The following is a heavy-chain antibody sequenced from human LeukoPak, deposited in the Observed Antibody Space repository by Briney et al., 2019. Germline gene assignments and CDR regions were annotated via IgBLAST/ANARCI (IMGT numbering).Heavy chain of an antibody. CDR2: ISSSGSTI. D-gene: IGHD4-23*01. J-gene: IGHJ4*02. V-gene: IGHV3-48*03. CDR3: ARDWGVTVAEFVY. CDR1: GFTFSIYE. Sequence: GGSLRLSCAASGFTFSIYEMNWVRQAPGKGLEWVSYISSSGSTIYYADSVKGRFTSSRDNAKNSLYLQMNSLRAEDTAVYYCARDWGVTVAEFVYWGQGALVTVSS.